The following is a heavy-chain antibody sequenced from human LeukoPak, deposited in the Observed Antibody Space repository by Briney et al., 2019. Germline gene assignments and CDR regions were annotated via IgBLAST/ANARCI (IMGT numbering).Heavy chain of an antibody. CDR3: ARAGTSSYYYMDV. J-gene: IGHJ6*03. Sequence: PGGSLRLSCAASGFTFSSYSMNWVRQAPGKGLVWVSRINSDGSSTSYADSVKGRFTISRDNAKNTLYLQMNSLRAEDTAVYYCARAGTSSYYYMDVWGKGTTVTVSS. D-gene: IGHD6-13*01. V-gene: IGHV3-74*01. CDR1: GFTFSSYS. CDR2: INSDGSST.